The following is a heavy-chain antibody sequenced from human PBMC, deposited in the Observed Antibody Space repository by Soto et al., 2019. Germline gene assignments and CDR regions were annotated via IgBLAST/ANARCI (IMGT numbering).Heavy chain of an antibody. CDR1: GYTFTSYG. CDR2: ISAYNGNT. V-gene: IGHV1-18*01. D-gene: IGHD2-2*01. Sequence: QVQLVQSGAEVKKPGASVKVSCKASGYTFTSYGISWVRQAPGQGLEWMGWISAYNGNTNYAQKLQVRVTITTDTSTSTAYMELRSLRSDDTAVYYCASSFTSSQWRYGMDVWGQGTTVTVSS. CDR3: ASSFTSSQWRYGMDV. J-gene: IGHJ6*02.